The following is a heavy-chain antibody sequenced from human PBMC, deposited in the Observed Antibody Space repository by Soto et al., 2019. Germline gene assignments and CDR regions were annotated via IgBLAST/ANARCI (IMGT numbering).Heavy chain of an antibody. CDR3: ARPAAQFWSGYYTGVGVGHGRDV. D-gene: IGHD3-3*01. V-gene: IGHV1-69*06. J-gene: IGHJ6*02. CDR2: IIPIFGTA. Sequence: QVQLVQSGAEVKKPGSSVKVSCKASGGTFSSYAISWVRQAPGQGLEWMGGIIPIFGTANYAQKFQGRVTITADKSTSTAYMELRSLRSEDTAGYYCARPAAQFWSGYYTGVGVGHGRDVWGQGTTVTVSS. CDR1: GGTFSSYA.